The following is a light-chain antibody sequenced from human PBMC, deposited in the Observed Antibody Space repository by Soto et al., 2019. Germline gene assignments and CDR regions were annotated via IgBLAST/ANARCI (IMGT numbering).Light chain of an antibody. CDR2: AAS. CDR3: QKYNSAPLT. Sequence: DIQMTQSPSSLSASVLDRVTITCRASQSISSYLNWYQQKPGKAPKLLISAASTLQSGVPSRFSGSGSGTDFTLTISSLQPEDVATYYCQKYNSAPLTFGGGTKVDNK. J-gene: IGKJ4*01. CDR1: QSISSY. V-gene: IGKV1-27*01.